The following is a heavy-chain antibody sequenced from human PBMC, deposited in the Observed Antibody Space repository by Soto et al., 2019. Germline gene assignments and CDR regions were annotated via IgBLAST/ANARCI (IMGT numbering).Heavy chain of an antibody. CDR2: IYYSGST. CDR1: GGSISSSSYY. CDR3: ASMRRDYGDYVS. V-gene: IGHV4-39*01. J-gene: IGHJ5*02. D-gene: IGHD4-17*01. Sequence: PSETLSLTCTVSGGSISSSSYYWGWIRQPPGKGLEWIGSIYYSGSTYYNPSLKSRVTISVDTSKNQFSLKLSSVTATDTAVYYCASMRRDYGDYVSWGQGTLVTSPQ.